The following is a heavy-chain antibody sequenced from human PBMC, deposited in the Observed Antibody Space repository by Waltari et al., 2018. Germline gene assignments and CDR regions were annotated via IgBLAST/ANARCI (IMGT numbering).Heavy chain of an antibody. CDR3: ARGHSYGHYFDY. Sequence: QLQLQQWGAGLLKPSETLSLTCAVYGGSFSGYYWSWIRQPPGKGLEWIGEINHSGSTNYNPSLKSRVTISVDTSKNQFSLKLSSVTAADTAVYYCARGHSYGHYFDYWGQGTLVTVSS. J-gene: IGHJ4*02. CDR2: INHSGST. D-gene: IGHD5-18*01. V-gene: IGHV4-34*01. CDR1: GGSFSGYY.